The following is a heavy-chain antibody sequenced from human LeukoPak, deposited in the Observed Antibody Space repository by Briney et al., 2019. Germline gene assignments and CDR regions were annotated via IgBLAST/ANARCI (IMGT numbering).Heavy chain of an antibody. CDR3: ARVPDWTYVPDY. Sequence: SETLSLTCTVSGGSISSDRFYWTWLRHPPGHPPEWIGRIKSSNTNYDPSLKSRVNISVDTSTNQFSLKLSSLTVADTAVYYCARVPDWTYVPDYWGQGTLVTVSS. CDR1: GGSISSDRFY. V-gene: IGHV4-61*02. CDR2: IKSSNT. D-gene: IGHD3-16*01. J-gene: IGHJ4*02.